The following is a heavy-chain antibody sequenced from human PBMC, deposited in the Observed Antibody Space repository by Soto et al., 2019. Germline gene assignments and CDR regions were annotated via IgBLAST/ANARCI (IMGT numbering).Heavy chain of an antibody. CDR3: ARWSAGYYSLGDY. CDR2: IDPGDSDT. J-gene: IGHJ4*02. CDR1: GYSFTSYW. Sequence: GESLKISCKGSGYSFTSYWISWVRQMPGKGLEWMGRIDPGDSDTRYSPSFQGQVTISADKSISTAYLQWSSLKASDTAMYYCARWSAGYYSLGDYWGQGTLVTVSS. D-gene: IGHD3-9*01. V-gene: IGHV5-51*01.